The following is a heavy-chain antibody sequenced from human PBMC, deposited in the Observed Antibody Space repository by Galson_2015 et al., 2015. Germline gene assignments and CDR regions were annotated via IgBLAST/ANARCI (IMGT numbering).Heavy chain of an antibody. D-gene: IGHD2-2*01. Sequence: SVKVSCKASGYTFTSYGISWVRQAPGQGLEWMGWISAYNGNTNYAQKLQGRVTMTTDTSASTAYMELRSLRSDDTAVYYCARCLRTSCPTAFDYWGQGTLVTVSS. J-gene: IGHJ4*02. CDR3: ARCLRTSCPTAFDY. CDR2: ISAYNGNT. V-gene: IGHV1-18*04. CDR1: GYTFTSYG.